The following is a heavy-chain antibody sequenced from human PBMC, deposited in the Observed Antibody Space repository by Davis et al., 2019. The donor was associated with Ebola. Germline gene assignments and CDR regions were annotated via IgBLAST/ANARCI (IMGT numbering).Heavy chain of an antibody. CDR2: IYYSGST. Sequence: PSETLSLTCTVSGGSISRGCSYWTWIRQHPGKGLEWIGYIYYSGSTYYKPSLKSRVTISLDTSKNQFSLNLYSVTAADTAVYYCARDLRYDSSGYDYYFCMDVWGKGTTVTVSS. J-gene: IGHJ6*03. CDR3: ARDLRYDSSGYDYYFCMDV. CDR1: GGSISRGCSY. D-gene: IGHD3-22*01. V-gene: IGHV4-31*03.